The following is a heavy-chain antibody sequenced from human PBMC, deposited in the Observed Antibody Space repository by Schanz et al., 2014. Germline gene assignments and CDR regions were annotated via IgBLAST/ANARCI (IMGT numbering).Heavy chain of an antibody. J-gene: IGHJ6*02. CDR1: GGTFTSYA. D-gene: IGHD3-16*01. Sequence: QVQLVQSGAEVRKPGSSVMVSCKASGGTFTSYAFSWVRQAPGQGLEWMGRIIPSVDITNYAQKFLGRVTITADKSTSTAYMELKSLSSADTAVYYCATIGVNDYWRFGLDLWGQGTTVTVSS. CDR3: ATIGVNDYWRFGLDL. CDR2: IIPSVDIT. V-gene: IGHV1-69*04.